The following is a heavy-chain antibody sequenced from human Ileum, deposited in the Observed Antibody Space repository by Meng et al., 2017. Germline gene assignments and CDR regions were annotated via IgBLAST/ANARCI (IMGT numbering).Heavy chain of an antibody. Sequence: QGQRKESGPGLVKPSGTLSLTCAVSGGSINSYVWWSWVRQAPGKGLEWIGEIYPGGSINYNPSLKSRVTISADTSKNQFSLSLDSVTAADTAVYYCVRNDYCSGGTCYPHFDYWGQGTLVTVSS. CDR1: GGSINSYVW. J-gene: IGHJ4*02. CDR3: VRNDYCSGGTCYPHFDY. CDR2: IYPGGSI. V-gene: IGHV4-4*02. D-gene: IGHD2-15*01.